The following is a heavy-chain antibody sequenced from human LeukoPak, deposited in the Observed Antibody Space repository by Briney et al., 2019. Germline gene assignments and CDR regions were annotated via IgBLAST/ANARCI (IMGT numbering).Heavy chain of an antibody. CDR3: ARLRALSYYDSSGDLYYFEY. CDR1: GGSISSYY. V-gene: IGHV4-59*01. CDR2: IYCSGIT. Sequence: PSETLSLTCTVSGGSISSYYWSWLRQPPGKGLEWIGFIYCSGITDYNPSLKSRVTISVDTSKNQFSLKLTSVTAADTAVYYCARLRALSYYDSSGDLYYFEYWGQGTLVTVSS. J-gene: IGHJ4*02. D-gene: IGHD3-22*01.